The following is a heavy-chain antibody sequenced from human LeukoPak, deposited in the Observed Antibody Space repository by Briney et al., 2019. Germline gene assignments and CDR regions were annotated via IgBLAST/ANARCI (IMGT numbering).Heavy chain of an antibody. D-gene: IGHD3/OR15-3a*01. J-gene: IGHJ5*02. CDR3: AKDRTGVTGADWFDP. CDR2: IDASGGTT. V-gene: IGHV3-23*01. Sequence: GGTLRLSCAASGFTFRNYGMGWGRQVPGKGLEWVSSIDASGGTTHYAGSVKGRFTASSNNSKNTLYLQMNSLPAEDTAVYYCAKDRTGVTGADWFDPWGQGALVTVPS. CDR1: GFTFRNYG.